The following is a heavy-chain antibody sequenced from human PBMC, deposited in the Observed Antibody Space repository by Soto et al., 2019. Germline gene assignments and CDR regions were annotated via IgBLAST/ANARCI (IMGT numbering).Heavy chain of an antibody. J-gene: IGHJ2*01. D-gene: IGHD5-18*01. V-gene: IGHV3-21*01. CDR3: ARGYYSYDGYWYFDL. Sequence: GGSLRLSCAASGFIFSAYNIDLVRQAPGKGLEWVSSISGSSTDVYYADSVKGRFTISRDNAKNSLYLQMNGLRAEDTAVYYCARGYYSYDGYWYFDLWGRGTLVTVSS. CDR1: GFIFSAYN. CDR2: ISGSSTDV.